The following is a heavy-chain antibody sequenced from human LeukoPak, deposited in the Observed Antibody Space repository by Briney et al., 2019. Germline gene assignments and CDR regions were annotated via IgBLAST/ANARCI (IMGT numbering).Heavy chain of an antibody. D-gene: IGHD2-15*01. Sequence: GESLKISCKGSGDSFTSYWIGWVRQMPGKGLEWMGIIYPGDSDTRYSPSFQGQVTISADKSISTAYLQWSSLKASDTAMYYCARHLEGSANCFDPWGQGTLVTVSS. J-gene: IGHJ5*02. V-gene: IGHV5-51*01. CDR2: IYPGDSDT. CDR1: GDSFTSYW. CDR3: ARHLEGSANCFDP.